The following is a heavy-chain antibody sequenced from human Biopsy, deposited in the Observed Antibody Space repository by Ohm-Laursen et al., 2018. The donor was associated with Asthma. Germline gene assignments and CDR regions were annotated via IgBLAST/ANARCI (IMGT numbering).Heavy chain of an antibody. J-gene: IGHJ6*02. Sequence: SDTLSLTCDASPGSVSGFFWTWIRQSPGKGLEWIGETNERGVTNNNPSLKSRVIISIDTYWNRVSLKLTSVTAADTAVYYCARGPELDVWGQGTTVTVSS. CDR2: TNERGVT. CDR3: ARGPELDV. V-gene: IGHV4-34*01. CDR1: PGSVSGFF.